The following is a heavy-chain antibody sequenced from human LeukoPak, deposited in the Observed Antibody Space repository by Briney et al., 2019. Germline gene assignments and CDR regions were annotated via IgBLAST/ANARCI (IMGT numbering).Heavy chain of an antibody. J-gene: IGHJ4*02. V-gene: IGHV3-30*02. Sequence: PGGSLRLSCAASGFTFSSYGMHWVRQAPGKGLEWVAFIRYDGSNKYYADSVKGRFTISRDNSKNTLYLQMNSLRAEDTAVCYCAKAFPIVVVPAAITQDYWGQGTLATVSS. CDR1: GFTFSSYG. CDR2: IRYDGSNK. CDR3: AKAFPIVVVPAAITQDY. D-gene: IGHD2-2*01.